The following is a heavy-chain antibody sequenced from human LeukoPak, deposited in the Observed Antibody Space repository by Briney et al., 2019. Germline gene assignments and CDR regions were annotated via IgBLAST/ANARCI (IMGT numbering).Heavy chain of an antibody. CDR2: ISYDGSNK. J-gene: IGHJ4*02. Sequence: PGRSLRLSCAASGFTFSSYAMHWVRQAPGKGLEWVAVISYDGSNKYYADSVKGRFTISRDNSKNTLYLQMNSLRAEDTAVYYCARAQDGIAAAGIGYWGQGTLVTVSS. CDR3: ARAQDGIAAAGIGY. CDR1: GFTFSSYA. D-gene: IGHD6-13*01. V-gene: IGHV3-30-3*01.